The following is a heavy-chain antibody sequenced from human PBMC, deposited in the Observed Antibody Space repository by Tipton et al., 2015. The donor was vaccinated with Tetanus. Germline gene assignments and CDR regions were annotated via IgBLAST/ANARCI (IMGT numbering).Heavy chain of an antibody. Sequence: SLRLSCSASGFTFSFYWMNWVRQAPGEGLERVAAINEDGSQRLYEDSLRGRFTIARDNAKDLVFLQMNSLRAEDTAVYYCARDLTYIRGLGHWGQGTLVTVSS. V-gene: IGHV3-7*01. CDR1: GFTFSFYW. D-gene: IGHD3-16*01. J-gene: IGHJ4*02. CDR3: ARDLTYIRGLGH. CDR2: INEDGSQR.